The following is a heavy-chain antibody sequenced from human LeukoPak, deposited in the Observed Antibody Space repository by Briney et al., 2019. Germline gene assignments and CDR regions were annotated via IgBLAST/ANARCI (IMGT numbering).Heavy chain of an antibody. D-gene: IGHD1-20*01. V-gene: IGHV3-74*01. CDR2: IKSDGVTI. Sequence: GGSLRLSCAASGFTFSNYMMHWVRQAPGKGLVWVSRIKSDGVTITYADSVKGRFTISRDNAKNTLYLRMNSLRAEDTAVYYCLRDLNWSLDQWGQGTLVTVSS. CDR1: GFTFSNYM. CDR3: LRDLNWSLDQ. J-gene: IGHJ4*02.